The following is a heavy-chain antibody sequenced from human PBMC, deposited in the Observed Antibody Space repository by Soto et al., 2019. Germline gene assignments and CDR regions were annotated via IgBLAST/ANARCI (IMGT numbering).Heavy chain of an antibody. Sequence: SETLSLTCTVSGGSISSGGYYWSWIRQHPGKGLEWIGYIYYSGSTYYNPSLKSRVTISVDTSKNQFSLKLSSVTAADTAVYYCARDSAPYPYSSSSNYYYYVMDFRGQGSSVIVSS. CDR1: GGSISSGGYY. D-gene: IGHD6-6*01. J-gene: IGHJ6*02. CDR3: ARDSAPYPYSSSSNYYYYVMDF. CDR2: IYYSGST. V-gene: IGHV4-31*03.